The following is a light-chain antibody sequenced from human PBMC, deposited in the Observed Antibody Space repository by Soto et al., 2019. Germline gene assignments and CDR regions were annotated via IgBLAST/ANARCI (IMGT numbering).Light chain of an antibody. CDR3: QQRVNWPLT. CDR1: QSVSSH. J-gene: IGKJ4*01. CDR2: DTS. V-gene: IGKV3-11*01. Sequence: EIVLTQSPATLSLSPGERATLSCRASQSVSSHLAWYQQKPGQAPRLLMYDTSNRATGIPARFSGSGSGTDFTLTISSLEPEDFAVYYSQQRVNWPLTFGGGTKVEIK.